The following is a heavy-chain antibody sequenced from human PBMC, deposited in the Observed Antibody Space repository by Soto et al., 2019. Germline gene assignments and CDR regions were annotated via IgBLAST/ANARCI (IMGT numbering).Heavy chain of an antibody. CDR3: ARLNSDYAVDY. J-gene: IGHJ4*02. D-gene: IGHD5-12*01. CDR1: GYTFTSYG. CDR2: ISTWKDDK. V-gene: IGHV1-18*04. Sequence: ASVKVSCKASGYTFTSYGFSWVRKAPGQRPEWMGWISTWKDDKREAQKFRDRVTMTTDTTTSTDYMELRSLRSDDTAVYYCARLNSDYAVDYWGQGTLVTVSS.